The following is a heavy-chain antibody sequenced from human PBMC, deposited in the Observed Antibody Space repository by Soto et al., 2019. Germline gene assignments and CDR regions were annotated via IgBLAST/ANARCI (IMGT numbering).Heavy chain of an antibody. V-gene: IGHV5-51*01. CDR3: DRRARNIEAAYNWFDT. CDR1: GYSFTSYW. CDR2: IYPGDSDT. D-gene: IGHD2-15*01. J-gene: IGHJ5*02. Sequence: PGESLKISCKGSGYSFTSYWIGWVRQMPGKGLEWMGIIYPGDSDTRYSPSFQGQVTISADKSISTAYLQWSSLKASDTAMYYCDRRARNIEAAYNWFDTWGQGTLVTVSS.